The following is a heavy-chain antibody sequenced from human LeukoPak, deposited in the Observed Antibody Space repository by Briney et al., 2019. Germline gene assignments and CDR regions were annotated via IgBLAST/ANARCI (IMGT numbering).Heavy chain of an antibody. D-gene: IGHD3-22*01. J-gene: IGHJ4*02. CDR2: IYPGDSDT. Sequence: GESLKISCKGSGYSFSSYWIAWVRQMPGKGLEWMGVIYPGDSDTRYSPSFQGQVTISADKSISTAYLQWSSLKASDTAMYYCARHSQGGYDEPDYWGQGTLVTVSS. V-gene: IGHV5-51*01. CDR1: GYSFSSYW. CDR3: ARHSQGGYDEPDY.